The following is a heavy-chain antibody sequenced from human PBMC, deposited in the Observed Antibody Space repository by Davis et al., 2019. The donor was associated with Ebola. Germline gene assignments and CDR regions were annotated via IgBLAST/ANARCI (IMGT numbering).Heavy chain of an antibody. J-gene: IGHJ4*02. Sequence: GGPLRPPCAPSGFTFSGSAMHWVRQPPGKGLEWVGRIRSKANSYATAYAASVKARFTITRDDSKNTAYLQMNSLKTEDTAVYYCTSDDTSIAAAGANYWGQGTLVTVSS. CDR1: GFTFSGSA. D-gene: IGHD6-13*01. CDR3: TSDDTSIAAAGANY. CDR2: IRSKANSYAT. V-gene: IGHV3-73*01.